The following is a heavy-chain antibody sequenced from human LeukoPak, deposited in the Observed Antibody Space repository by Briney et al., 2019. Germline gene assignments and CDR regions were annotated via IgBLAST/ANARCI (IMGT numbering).Heavy chain of an antibody. Sequence: GGSLRLSCAASGFTFSSYAMSWVRQALGKGLEWVSAISGSGGSTYYADSVKGRFTISRDNSKNTLYLQMNSLRAEDTAVYYCATQLRTPGRLYYFDYWGQGTLVTVSS. CDR3: ATQLRTPGRLYYFDY. CDR1: GFTFSSYA. CDR2: ISGSGGST. V-gene: IGHV3-23*01. D-gene: IGHD3-10*01. J-gene: IGHJ4*02.